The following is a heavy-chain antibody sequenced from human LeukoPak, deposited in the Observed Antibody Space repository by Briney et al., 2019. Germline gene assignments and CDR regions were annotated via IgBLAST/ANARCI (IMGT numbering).Heavy chain of an antibody. V-gene: IGHV3-7*01. CDR3: ARDKRFELLTDYFFYYMDV. Sequence: PGGSLRLSCAASGFTFSSYWMSWVRQAPGKGLEWVANIKQDGSEKYYVDSVKGRFTISRDNARNSLYLQMNSLRAEDTAVYYCARDKRFELLTDYFFYYMDVWGKGTTVTVSS. CDR1: GFTFSSYW. CDR2: IKQDGSEK. J-gene: IGHJ6*03. D-gene: IGHD1-26*01.